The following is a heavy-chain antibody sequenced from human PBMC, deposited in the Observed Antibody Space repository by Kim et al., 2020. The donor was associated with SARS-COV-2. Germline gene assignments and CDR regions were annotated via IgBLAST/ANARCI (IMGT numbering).Heavy chain of an antibody. V-gene: IGHV1-69*13. Sequence: SVKVSCKASGGTFSSYAISWVRQAPGQGLEWMGGIIPIFGTANYAQKFQGRVTITADESTSTAYMELSSLRSEDTAVYYCARDRDGYNFGHWYFDLWGRGTLVTVSS. CDR1: GGTFSSYA. CDR3: ARDRDGYNFGHWYFDL. CDR2: IIPIFGTA. J-gene: IGHJ2*01. D-gene: IGHD5-12*01.